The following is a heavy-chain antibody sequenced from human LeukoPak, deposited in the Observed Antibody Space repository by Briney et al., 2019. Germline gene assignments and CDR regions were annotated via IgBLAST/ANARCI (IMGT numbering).Heavy chain of an antibody. Sequence: GASVKVSCKASGGTFSSYAISWVRQAPGQGLEWMGGIIPIFGTANYAQKFQGRVTITADESTSTAYMELSSLRSDDTAVYYCARDIVAAGTCGYWGQGTLVTVSS. D-gene: IGHD6-13*01. CDR1: GGTFSSYA. V-gene: IGHV1-69*13. CDR2: IIPIFGTA. CDR3: ARDIVAAGTCGY. J-gene: IGHJ4*02.